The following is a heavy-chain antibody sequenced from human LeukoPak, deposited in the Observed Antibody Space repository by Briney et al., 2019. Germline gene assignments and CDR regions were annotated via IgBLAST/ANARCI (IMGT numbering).Heavy chain of an antibody. CDR1: GGSISSSSYY. D-gene: IGHD3-10*01. Sequence: KSSETLSLTCTVSGGSISSSSYYWGWIRQPPGKGLEWIGEINHSGGTNYNPSLKSRVTISLDTSKNQFSLKLSSVTAADTAVYYCARVKGFTMVREIDYWGQGTLVTVSS. CDR3: ARVKGFTMVREIDY. J-gene: IGHJ4*02. CDR2: INHSGGT. V-gene: IGHV4-39*07.